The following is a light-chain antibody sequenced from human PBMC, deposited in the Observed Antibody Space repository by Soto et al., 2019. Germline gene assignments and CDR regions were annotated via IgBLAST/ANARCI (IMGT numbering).Light chain of an antibody. V-gene: IGKV3-15*01. J-gene: IGKJ1*01. Sequence: EIVMTQSPATLSVSPGERATLSCRASQSVSSNLAWYQQKPGQAPRLLIYGASTRATGIPARFSGSGSGTEFTLTISSLQSEDFAVYYCQQYNNGRTSGQGTKVEIK. CDR1: QSVSSN. CDR3: QQYNNGRT. CDR2: GAS.